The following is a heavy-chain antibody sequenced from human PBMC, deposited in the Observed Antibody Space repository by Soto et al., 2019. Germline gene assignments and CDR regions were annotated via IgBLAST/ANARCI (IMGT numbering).Heavy chain of an antibody. Sequence: SVKVSCKASGGTFSSYAISWVRQAPGQGLEWMGGIIPIFGTANYAQKFQGRVTITADESTSTAYMELSSLRSEDTAVYYCARDRGYSYGIPYFDYWGQGTLVTVSS. V-gene: IGHV1-69*13. CDR2: IIPIFGTA. CDR1: GGTFSSYA. CDR3: ARDRGYSYGIPYFDY. D-gene: IGHD5-18*01. J-gene: IGHJ4*02.